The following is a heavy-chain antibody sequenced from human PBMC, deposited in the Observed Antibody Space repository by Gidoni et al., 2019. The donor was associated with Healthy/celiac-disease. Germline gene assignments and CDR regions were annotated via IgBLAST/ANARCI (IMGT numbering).Heavy chain of an antibody. CDR2: IKSKTDGGTT. V-gene: IGHV3-15*01. CDR3: TTDWAPFPILPFDY. CDR1: GFTFSNAW. J-gene: IGHJ4*02. Sequence: EVQLVESGGGLVKPGGSLRLSCAASGFTFSNAWMSWVRQAPGKGLEWVGRIKSKTDGGTTDYAAPVKGRFTISRDDSNNTLYLQMNSLKPEDTAVYYCTTDWAPFPILPFDYWGQGTLVTVSS. D-gene: IGHD3-9*01.